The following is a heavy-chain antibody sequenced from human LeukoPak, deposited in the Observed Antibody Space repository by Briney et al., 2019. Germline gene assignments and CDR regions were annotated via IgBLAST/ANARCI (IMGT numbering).Heavy chain of an antibody. CDR3: ARDPLRGMDV. Sequence: SETLSLTCTVSGGSISSYYWSWIRQPPGKGLEWIGYIYYSGSTNYNPSLKSRVTISVDTSKNQFSPKLSSVTAADTAVYYCARDPLRGMDVWGQGTTVTVSS. CDR1: GGSISSYY. J-gene: IGHJ6*02. V-gene: IGHV4-59*01. CDR2: IYYSGST.